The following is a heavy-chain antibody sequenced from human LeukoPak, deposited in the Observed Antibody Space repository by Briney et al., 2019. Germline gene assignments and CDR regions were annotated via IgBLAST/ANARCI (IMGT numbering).Heavy chain of an antibody. CDR1: GGTFSSYA. D-gene: IGHD3-22*01. CDR3: ARVPSGYYDSSGYPYYFDY. V-gene: IGHV1-69*04. J-gene: IGHJ4*02. Sequence: PVKVSFKASGGTFSSYAISWVRQAPGQGLEWMGRIIPILGIANYAQKFQGRVTITADKSTSTAYMELSSLRSEDTAVYYCARVPSGYYDSSGYPYYFDYWGQGTLVTVSS. CDR2: IIPILGIA.